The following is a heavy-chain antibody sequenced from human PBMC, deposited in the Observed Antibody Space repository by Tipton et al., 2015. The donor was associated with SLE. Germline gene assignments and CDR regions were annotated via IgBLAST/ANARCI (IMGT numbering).Heavy chain of an antibody. Sequence: LRLSCAVYGGSFSGYYWSWIRQPPGKGLEWIGEINHSGSTNYNPSLKSRVTISVDTSKNQFSLKLSSVTAADTAVYYCARDSYSSSSESYYYGMDVWGQGTTVTVSS. D-gene: IGHD6-6*01. V-gene: IGHV4-34*01. CDR2: INHSGST. J-gene: IGHJ6*02. CDR1: GGSFSGYY. CDR3: ARDSYSSSSESYYYGMDV.